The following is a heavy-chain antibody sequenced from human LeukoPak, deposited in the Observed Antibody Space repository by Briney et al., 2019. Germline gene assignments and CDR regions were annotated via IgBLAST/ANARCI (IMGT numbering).Heavy chain of an antibody. CDR1: GYTFTRYY. J-gene: IGHJ6*04. CDR3: ARDNREVRGGDCFDV. V-gene: IGHV1-2*02. Sequence: ASVKVSCKASGYTFTRYYMHWVRQAPGQGLEWMGWINPNSGGTNNAQKFQGRVTMTRDTSITTAYMELSRLRSDDTAVYYCARDNREVRGGDCFDVWGKGTTVTVSS. D-gene: IGHD2-21*02. CDR2: INPNSGGT.